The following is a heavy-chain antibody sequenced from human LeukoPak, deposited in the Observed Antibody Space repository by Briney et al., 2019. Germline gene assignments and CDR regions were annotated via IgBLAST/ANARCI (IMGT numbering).Heavy chain of an antibody. CDR3: LSGPGH. Sequence: GGSLRLSCAASGFTFSDHYMDWVRQAPGKGLEWVGRTRNKANSYTTEYAASVKGRFTISRDNAKNSLYLQMNILRAEDTAVFYCLSGPGHCGQGTLVTVSS. V-gene: IGHV3-72*01. CDR2: TRNKANSYTT. J-gene: IGHJ4*02. D-gene: IGHD6-25*01. CDR1: GFTFSDHY.